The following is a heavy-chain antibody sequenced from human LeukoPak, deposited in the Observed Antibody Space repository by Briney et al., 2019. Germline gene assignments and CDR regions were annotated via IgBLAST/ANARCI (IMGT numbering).Heavy chain of an antibody. J-gene: IGHJ4*02. V-gene: IGHV4-30-2*01. CDR3: ARGDDYGDY. CDR1: GGSISSGGYY. Sequence: PSQTLSLTCTVSGGSISSGGYYWSWIRQPPGKGLEWIGEINHSGSTNYNPSLKSRVTISVDTSKNQFSLKLSSVTAADTAVYYCARGDDYGDYWGQGTLVTVSS. CDR2: INHSGST.